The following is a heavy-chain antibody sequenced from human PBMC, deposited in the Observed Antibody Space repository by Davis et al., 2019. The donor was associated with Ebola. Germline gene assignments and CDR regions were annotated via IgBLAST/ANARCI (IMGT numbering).Heavy chain of an antibody. CDR2: INPSGGST. V-gene: IGHV1-46*01. CDR3: ARGGYCTNGVCYISWFDP. D-gene: IGHD2-8*01. Sequence: ASVKVSCKASGYTFTSYYMHWVRQAPGQGLEWMGIINPSGGSTSYAQKFQGRVTMTRDTSTSTAYMELRRLRSDDTAVYYCARGGYCTNGVCYISWFDPWGQGTLVTVSS. J-gene: IGHJ5*02. CDR1: GYTFTSYY.